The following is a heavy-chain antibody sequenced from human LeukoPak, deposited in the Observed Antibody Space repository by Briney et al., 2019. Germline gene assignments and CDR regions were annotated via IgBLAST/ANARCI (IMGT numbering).Heavy chain of an antibody. J-gene: IGHJ4*02. D-gene: IGHD3-10*01. CDR1: GYSISSGYY. CDR2: IYYSGST. CDR3: ARHIKWFGDPYFDY. V-gene: IGHV4-38-2*02. Sequence: PSETLSLTCTVSGYSISSGYYWGWIRQPPGKGLEWIGSIYYSGSTYYNPSLKSRVTISVDTSKNQFSLKLSSVTAADTAVYYCARHIKWFGDPYFDYWGQGTLVTVSS.